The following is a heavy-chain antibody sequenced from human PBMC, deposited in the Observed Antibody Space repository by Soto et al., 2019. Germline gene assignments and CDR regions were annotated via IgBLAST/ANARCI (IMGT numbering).Heavy chain of an antibody. CDR1: GYTFTRDA. CDR3: ARMTDYGDYAYFDY. D-gene: IGHD4-17*01. Sequence: QIQLVQSGPEVKKPGASVKVSCKASGYTFTRDAITWVRQAPGQGLEWMGRISAYNGNINYAQKLQDRVTMTTDTSASTAYMELRSLTSDDTAVYYCARMTDYGDYAYFDYWGQGTLVSVSS. V-gene: IGHV1-18*01. J-gene: IGHJ4*02. CDR2: ISAYNGNI.